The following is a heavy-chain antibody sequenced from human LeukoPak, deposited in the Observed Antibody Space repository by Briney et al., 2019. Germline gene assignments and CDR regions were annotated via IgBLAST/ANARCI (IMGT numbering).Heavy chain of an antibody. V-gene: IGHV3-15*01. Sequence: GGSLRLSCAASGSTFSNAWMSWVRQAPGKGLEWVGRIKSKTDGGTTDYAAPVKGRFTISRDDSKNTLYLQMNSLKTEDTAVYYCTTDHDCGGDCYSYYYYGMDVWGQGTTVTVSS. J-gene: IGHJ6*02. CDR2: IKSKTDGGTT. CDR3: TTDHDCGGDCYSYYYYGMDV. CDR1: GSTFSNAW. D-gene: IGHD2-21*02.